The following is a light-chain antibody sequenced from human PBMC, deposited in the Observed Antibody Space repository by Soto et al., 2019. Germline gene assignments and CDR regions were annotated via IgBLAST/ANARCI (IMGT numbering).Light chain of an antibody. J-gene: IGLJ1*01. V-gene: IGLV2-23*01. Sequence: QSALPQPASVSGSPGQSITISCTGTSSDIGTYNLVSWYQHHPGKAPKLMIYEGIKRPSGVSNRFSGSKSGNTAFLTISGLQAEDEADYYCCSYAGSGTDNYVFGSGTKVTVL. CDR2: EGI. CDR3: CSYAGSGTDNYV. CDR1: SSDIGTYNL.